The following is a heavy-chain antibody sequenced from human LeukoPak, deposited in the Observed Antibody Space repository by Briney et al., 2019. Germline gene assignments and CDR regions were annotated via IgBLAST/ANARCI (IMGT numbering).Heavy chain of an antibody. V-gene: IGHV3-15*01. CDR1: GFTFSNAW. Sequence: GGSLRLSCAASGFTFSNAWMSWVRQAPGKGLEWVGRIKSKTDGGTTDYAAPVKGRFTISRDDSKNTPYLQMNSLKTEDTAVYYCTTSPNWNDGSVGPFDPWGQGTLVTVSS. J-gene: IGHJ5*02. CDR3: TTSPNWNDGSVGPFDP. D-gene: IGHD1-1*01. CDR2: IKSKTDGGTT.